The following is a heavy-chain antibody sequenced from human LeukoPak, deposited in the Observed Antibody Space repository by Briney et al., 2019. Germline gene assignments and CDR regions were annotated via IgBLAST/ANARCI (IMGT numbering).Heavy chain of an antibody. CDR3: ASYPSSSRPFDY. Sequence: ASVKVSCKASGYTFTGYYMHWVRQAPGQGFEWMGWINPNTGDTNYAQKFQGRVTMTRDTTISAAFMELTRLTSDDTAVYYCASYPSSSRPFDYWGQGTLVTVSS. D-gene: IGHD6-6*01. V-gene: IGHV1-2*02. CDR1: GYTFTGYY. CDR2: INPNTGDT. J-gene: IGHJ4*02.